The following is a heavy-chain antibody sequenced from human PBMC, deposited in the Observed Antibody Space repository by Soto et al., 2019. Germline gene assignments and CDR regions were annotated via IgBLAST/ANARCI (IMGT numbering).Heavy chain of an antibody. CDR3: AKFRSGGSLDAFAI. CDR2: ISSSGSTI. D-gene: IGHD2-15*01. V-gene: IGHV3-48*03. Sequence: EVQLVESGGGLVQPGGSLRLSCAASAFTFSSYEMNWVRQAPGKGLEWVSYISSSGSTIYYADSVKGRFTISRDNAKNSLYLQMNSLRADDTAVYYCAKFRSGGSLDAFAIWGQGTLVTVSS. J-gene: IGHJ3*02. CDR1: AFTFSSYE.